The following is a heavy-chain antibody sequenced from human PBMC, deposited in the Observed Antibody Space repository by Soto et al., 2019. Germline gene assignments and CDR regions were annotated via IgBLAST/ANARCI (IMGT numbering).Heavy chain of an antibody. V-gene: IGHV4-30-4*01. CDR2: VYYSGST. CDR1: GASINNNDYY. CDR3: ARMSYFYDKWYFDL. D-gene: IGHD3-22*01. Sequence: SETLSLTCTVSGASINNNDYYWSWIRQTPWKGLEWIGYVYYSGSTDYIPSLKSRLSMSIDKSQNQFTLKLNSVTAADTATYYCARMSYFYDKWYFDLWGRGTLVTVSS. J-gene: IGHJ2*01.